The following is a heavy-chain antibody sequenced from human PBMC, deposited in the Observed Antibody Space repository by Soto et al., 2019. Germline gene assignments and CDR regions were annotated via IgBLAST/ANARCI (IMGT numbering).Heavy chain of an antibody. V-gene: IGHV1-18*01. D-gene: IGHD3-3*01. CDR1: GYTFTSYG. CDR2: ISAYNGNT. CDR3: ARGTSNYDFWSGYYPRTNWFDP. Sequence: ASVKVSCKASGYTFTSYGISWVRQAPGQGLEWMGWISAYNGNTNYAQKLQGRVTMTTDTSTSTAYMELRSLRSDDTAVYYCARGTSNYDFWSGYYPRTNWFDPWGQGTLVTVS. J-gene: IGHJ5*02.